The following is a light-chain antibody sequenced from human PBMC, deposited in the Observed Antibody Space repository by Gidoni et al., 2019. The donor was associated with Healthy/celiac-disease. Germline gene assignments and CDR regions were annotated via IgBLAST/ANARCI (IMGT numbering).Light chain of an antibody. V-gene: IGKV1-39*01. CDR1: QSISSY. J-gene: IGKJ4*01. Sequence: DIQMTQSPSSLSASVGDRVTITCRASQSISSYLNWYQQKPGKAPKLLIYAASSLQSGVPSRLSGSGSGTDFTLNISSLQPEDFATYYCKQSYSTPLTFGGGTKVEIK. CDR3: KQSYSTPLT. CDR2: AAS.